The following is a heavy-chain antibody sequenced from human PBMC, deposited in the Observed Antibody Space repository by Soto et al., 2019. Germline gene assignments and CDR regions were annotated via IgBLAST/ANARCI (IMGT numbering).Heavy chain of an antibody. V-gene: IGHV4-39*01. CDR2: IYYSGST. Sequence: NPSETLSLTCTVSGGSISSSSYYWGWIRQPPGKGLEWIGSIYYSGSTYYNPSLKSRVTISVDTSKNQFSLKLSSVTAADTAVYYCATRQGDYNAFDIWGQGTMVT. CDR1: GGSISSSSYY. D-gene: IGHD3-16*01. J-gene: IGHJ3*02. CDR3: ATRQGDYNAFDI.